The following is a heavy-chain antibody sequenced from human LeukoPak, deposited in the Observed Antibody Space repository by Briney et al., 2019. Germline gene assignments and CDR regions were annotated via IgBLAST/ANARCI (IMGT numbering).Heavy chain of an antibody. V-gene: IGHV4-39*07. J-gene: IGHJ1*01. D-gene: IGHD3-10*01. CDR3: ARVYYYGSGSYYWEYFQH. CDR2: IFYSGST. Sequence: SETLSLTCTVSGGSIRSSSYRWGWIRQPPGKGLEWIGNIFYSGSTYYNPSLKSRVTISEDTSKNQFSLKLTSVTAADTAVYYCARVYYYGSGSYYWEYFQHWGQGTLVTVSS. CDR1: GGSIRSSSYR.